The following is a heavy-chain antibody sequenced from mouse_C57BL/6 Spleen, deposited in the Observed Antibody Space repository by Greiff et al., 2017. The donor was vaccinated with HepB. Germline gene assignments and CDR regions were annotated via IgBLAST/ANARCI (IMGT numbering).Heavy chain of an antibody. CDR3: ARREDYYFDY. J-gene: IGHJ2*01. V-gene: IGHV1-80*01. CDR2: IYPGDGDT. Sequence: VKLVESGAELVKPGASVKISCKASGYAFSSYWMNWVKQRPGKGLEWIGQIYPGDGDTNYNGKFKGKATLTADKSSSTAYMQLSSLTSEDSAVYFCARREDYYFDYWGQGTTLTVSS. CDR1: GYAFSSYW.